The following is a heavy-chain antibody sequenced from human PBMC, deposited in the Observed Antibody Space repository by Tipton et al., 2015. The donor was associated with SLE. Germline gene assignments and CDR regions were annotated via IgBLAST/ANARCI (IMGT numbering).Heavy chain of an antibody. J-gene: IGHJ6*02. D-gene: IGHD6-13*01. CDR3: AGGIAATGPSYYYYGRDV. Sequence: TLSLTCAVSGYSISSGYFWGWIRQPPGKGLEWIGSIYHSGITYYNPSLKSRVTISVDTSKNQFSLKLSSVTAADTAVYYCAGGIAATGPSYYYYGRDVWGQGTTVTVSS. CDR1: GYSISSGYF. CDR2: IYHSGIT. V-gene: IGHV4-38-2*01.